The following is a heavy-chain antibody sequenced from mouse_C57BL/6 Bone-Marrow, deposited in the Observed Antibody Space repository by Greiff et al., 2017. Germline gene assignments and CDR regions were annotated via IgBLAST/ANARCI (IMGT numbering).Heavy chain of an antibody. CDR1: GYTFTDYY. V-gene: IGHV1-26*01. D-gene: IGHD2-1*01. CDR2: INPNNGGT. CDR3: ARHGNYPYFDY. J-gene: IGHJ2*01. Sequence: EVQLQQSGPELVKPGASVKISCKASGYTFTDYYMNWVKQSHGKSLEWIGDINPNNGGTSYNQKFKGKATLTVDKSSSTAYMELRSLTSEDSAVYYCARHGNYPYFDYWGQGTTLTVSS.